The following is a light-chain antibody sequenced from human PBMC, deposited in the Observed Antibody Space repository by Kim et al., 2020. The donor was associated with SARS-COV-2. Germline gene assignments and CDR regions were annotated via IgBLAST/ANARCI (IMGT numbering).Light chain of an antibody. J-gene: IGKJ1*01. CDR2: GAS. CDR1: QSVNGRF. Sequence: SPGEGATLSCRASQSVNGRFLAWYQQKPGQAPRLLIYGASTRATGSPDRFSGSGSGTDFTLTIIRLEPEDFAMYYCQQYDSSVWTFGQGTKVDIK. CDR3: QQYDSSVWT. V-gene: IGKV3-20*01.